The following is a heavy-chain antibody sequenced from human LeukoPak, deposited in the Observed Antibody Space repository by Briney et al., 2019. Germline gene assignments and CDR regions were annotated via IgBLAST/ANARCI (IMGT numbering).Heavy chain of an antibody. V-gene: IGHV3-23*01. Sequence: GGSLRLSCAASGFTFSSYAMSWVRQAPGKGLEWGSAISGSGGSTYYADSVKGRFTISRDNAKNSLYLQMNSLRAEDQAVYYCARDQLSSSSWYEWWIDYWGQGTLVTVSS. CDR1: GFTFSSYA. CDR2: ISGSGGST. J-gene: IGHJ4*02. D-gene: IGHD6-13*01. CDR3: ARDQLSSSSWYEWWIDY.